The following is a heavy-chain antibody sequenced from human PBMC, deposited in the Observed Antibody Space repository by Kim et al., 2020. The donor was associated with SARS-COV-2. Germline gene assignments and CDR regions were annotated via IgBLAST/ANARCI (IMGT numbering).Heavy chain of an antibody. J-gene: IGHJ5*02. V-gene: IGHV4-34*01. CDR2: INHSGST. CDR3: ARGPGSSSWFYWFDP. D-gene: IGHD6-13*01. CDR1: GGSFSGYY. Sequence: SETLSLICAVYGGSFSGYYWSWIRQPPGKGLEWIGEINHSGSTNYNPSLKSRVTISVDTSKNQFSLKLSSVTAADTAVYYCARGPGSSSWFYWFDPWGQG.